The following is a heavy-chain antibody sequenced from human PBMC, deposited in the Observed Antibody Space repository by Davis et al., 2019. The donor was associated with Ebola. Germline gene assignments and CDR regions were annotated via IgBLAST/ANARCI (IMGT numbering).Heavy chain of an antibody. CDR2: INPNGGGT. CDR1: GYTFTGYY. CDR3: ARLTMTAIVGAFDI. Sequence: AASVKVSYKASGYTFTGYYMHWVRQAPGQGLEWMGRINPNGGGTNYAQKFQGRVIMTGDTSISTAYMELSRLRSDDTAVYYCARLTMTAIVGAFDIWGQGTMVTVSS. D-gene: IGHD2-21*02. J-gene: IGHJ3*02. V-gene: IGHV1-2*06.